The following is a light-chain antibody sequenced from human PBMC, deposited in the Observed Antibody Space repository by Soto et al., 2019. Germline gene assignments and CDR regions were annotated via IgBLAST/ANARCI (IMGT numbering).Light chain of an antibody. CDR3: SSFAGSNNYRI. CDR2: EVS. CDR1: SSDVGGYDY. J-gene: IGLJ2*01. V-gene: IGLV2-8*01. Sequence: QSALTQPPSASGSPGQSVTISCTGTSSDVGGYDYVSWYQQHPGKAPKLMIYEVSKRPSGVPDRFSASKSGNTASLTVSGLQADDEADYYCSSFAGSNNYRIFGGGTKVTVL.